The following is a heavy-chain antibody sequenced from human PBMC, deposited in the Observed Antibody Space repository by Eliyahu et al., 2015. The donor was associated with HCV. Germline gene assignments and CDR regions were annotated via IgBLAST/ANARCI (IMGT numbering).Heavy chain of an antibody. J-gene: IGHJ4*02. CDR2: ISYDGSNK. CDR3: AKDMWVAGPDFFWGDNFDY. V-gene: IGHV3-30*18. Sequence: QVQLVESGGGVVQPGRSLRLSCAASGFTFSSYXMHWVRQAPGKGLEWVAVISYDGSNKYYADSVKGRFTISRDNSKNTLYLQMNSLRAEDTAVYYCAKDMWVAGPDFFWGDNFDYWGQGTLVTVSS. D-gene: IGHD6-19*01. CDR1: GFTFSSYX.